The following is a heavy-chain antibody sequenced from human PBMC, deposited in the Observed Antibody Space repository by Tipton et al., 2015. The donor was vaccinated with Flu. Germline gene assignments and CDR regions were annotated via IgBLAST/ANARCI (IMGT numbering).Heavy chain of an antibody. Sequence: SLRLSCAASGFTFSSYGMHWVRQAPGKGLERVAVIWYDGSNKYYADSVKGRFTISRDNSKNTLYLQMNSLRAEDTAVYYCAKDLDYYGSGFDYWGQGTLVTVSS. J-gene: IGHJ4*02. CDR1: GFTFSSYG. CDR2: IWYDGSNK. CDR3: AKDLDYYGSGFDY. V-gene: IGHV3-33*06. D-gene: IGHD3-10*01.